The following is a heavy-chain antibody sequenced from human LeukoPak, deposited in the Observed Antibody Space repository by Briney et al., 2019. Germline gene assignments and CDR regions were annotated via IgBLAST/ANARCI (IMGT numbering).Heavy chain of an antibody. V-gene: IGHV1-2*02. Sequence: VASVKVSCKASGYTFTGYYMHWVRQAPGQGLEWMGWINPNSGGTNYAQKFQGRVTMTRDTSISTAYMELSRLSSDDTAVYYCARGTYYDILTGFYWFDPWGQGTLVTVSS. CDR3: ARGTYYDILTGFYWFDP. CDR1: GYTFTGYY. D-gene: IGHD3-9*01. J-gene: IGHJ5*02. CDR2: INPNSGGT.